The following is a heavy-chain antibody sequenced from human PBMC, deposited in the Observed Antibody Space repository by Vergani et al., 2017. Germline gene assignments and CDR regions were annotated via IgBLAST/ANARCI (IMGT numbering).Heavy chain of an antibody. CDR3: ASGKYYADGTSHFRGRYFDV. CDR2: IYNSGNG. D-gene: IGHD3-16*01. Sequence: QMQLQESGPGLVKASETLSLTCTVSGDSIISRSYYWGWIRQPPGKGLEWIGSIYNSGNGDSSSSLKTRVTISADTSKNQFPLRLTSVTAADTAVYYCASGKYYADGTSHFRGRYFDVWGRGTLVTVPS. V-gene: IGHV4-39*01. J-gene: IGHJ2*01. CDR1: GDSIISRSYY.